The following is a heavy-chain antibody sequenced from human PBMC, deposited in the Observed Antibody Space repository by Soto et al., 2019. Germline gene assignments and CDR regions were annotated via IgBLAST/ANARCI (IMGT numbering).Heavy chain of an antibody. CDR2: IIPIFGTA. D-gene: IGHD6-19*01. V-gene: IGHV1-69*13. CDR3: AKPQQPQWRYSSGWWGRDYFDY. Sequence: GASVKVSCKASGGTFSSYAISWVRQAPGQGLEWMGGIIPIFGTANYAQKFQGRVTITADESTSTAYMELSSLRSEDTAVYYCAKPQQPQWRYSSGWWGRDYFDYWGQGTLVTVSS. J-gene: IGHJ4*02. CDR1: GGTFSSYA.